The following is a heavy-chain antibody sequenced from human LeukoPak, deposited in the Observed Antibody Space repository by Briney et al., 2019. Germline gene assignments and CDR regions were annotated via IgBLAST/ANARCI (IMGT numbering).Heavy chain of an antibody. CDR2: INAGNGNT. V-gene: IGHV1-3*03. D-gene: IGHD3-22*01. Sequence: GAPVKVSCKASGYTFTGYYMHWVRQAPGQRLEWMGWINAGNGNTKYSQEFQGRVTITRDTSASTAYMELSSLRSEDMAVYYCARDRAHYYDSSGYYYATYYFDYWGQGTLVTVSS. CDR1: GYTFTGYY. J-gene: IGHJ4*02. CDR3: ARDRAHYYDSSGYYYATYYFDY.